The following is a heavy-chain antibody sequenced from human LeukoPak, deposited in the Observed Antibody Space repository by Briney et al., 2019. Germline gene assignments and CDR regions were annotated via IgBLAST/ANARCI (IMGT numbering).Heavy chain of an antibody. V-gene: IGHV1-2*02. CDR1: GYTFTGYY. D-gene: IGHD1-1*01. Sequence: ASVKVSCKASGYTFTGYYMHWVRQAPGQGLEWMGWINPNSGGTNYAQKFQGRVTMTRDTSISTAYMELSRLRSDGTAVHYCARVRGQLERLGGRKYYFDYWGQGTLVTVSS. J-gene: IGHJ4*02. CDR3: ARVRGQLERLGGRKYYFDY. CDR2: INPNSGGT.